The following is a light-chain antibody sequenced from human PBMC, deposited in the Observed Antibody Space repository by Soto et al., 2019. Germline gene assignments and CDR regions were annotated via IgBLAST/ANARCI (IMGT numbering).Light chain of an antibody. CDR3: SSYAGSNKFVV. Sequence: QSVLTQPPSASGSPGQSVTISCTGDSADIGSYNYVSWYQQHPGKAPKLMIYGVSKRPSGVPDRFSGSKSGDTASLTVSGLQAEDEADYYCSSYAGSNKFVVFGGGTKLTVL. J-gene: IGLJ2*01. V-gene: IGLV2-8*01. CDR2: GVS. CDR1: SADIGSYNY.